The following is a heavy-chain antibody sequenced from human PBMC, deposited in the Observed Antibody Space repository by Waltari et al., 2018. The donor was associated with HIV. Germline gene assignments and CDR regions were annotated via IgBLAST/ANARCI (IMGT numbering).Heavy chain of an antibody. D-gene: IGHD4-17*01. Sequence: EVQLVQSGAAVKKPGESLKISCLGSGYSFTRYWIGWARPLPGKGREWMGILYPGDSDTRYSPSFQGQVTISADKSNSTAYLQWSSLKASDTAMYYCARLDGDYPERHYYYYGMDVWGQGTTVTVSS. J-gene: IGHJ6*02. CDR1: GYSFTRYW. V-gene: IGHV5-51*01. CDR2: LYPGDSDT. CDR3: ARLDGDYPERHYYYYGMDV.